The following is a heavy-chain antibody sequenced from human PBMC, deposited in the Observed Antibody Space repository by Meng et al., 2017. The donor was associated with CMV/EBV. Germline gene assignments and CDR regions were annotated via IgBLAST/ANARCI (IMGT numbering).Heavy chain of an antibody. J-gene: IGHJ6*02. V-gene: IGHV1-69*10. CDR1: RGTFSSYA. CDR3: ARGRYDFWSGYYTKGGRYYYYGMDI. CDR2: IIPILGIA. Sequence: SVKVSCKASRGTFSSYAISWVRQAPGQGLEWMGGIIPILGIANYAQKFQGRVTITADKSTSTAYMELSSLRSEDTAVYYCARGRYDFWSGYYTKGGRYYYYGMDIWGQGTTVTVSS. D-gene: IGHD3-3*01.